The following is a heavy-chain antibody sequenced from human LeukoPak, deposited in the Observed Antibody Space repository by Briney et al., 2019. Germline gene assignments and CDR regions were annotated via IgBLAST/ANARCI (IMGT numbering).Heavy chain of an antibody. D-gene: IGHD6-6*01. J-gene: IGHJ4*02. CDR2: IWFDGSNR. CDR3: ARGPNSNWSGLDF. CDR1: GFTFSKYG. Sequence: GGSLRLSCAASGFTFSKYGMHWVRQAPGKGLEWVAVIWFDGSNRNHADSVKGRFTVSRDNAKNTLYLQVNNLRAEDTAVYYCARGPNSNWSGLDFWGQGTLLTVSS. V-gene: IGHV3-33*03.